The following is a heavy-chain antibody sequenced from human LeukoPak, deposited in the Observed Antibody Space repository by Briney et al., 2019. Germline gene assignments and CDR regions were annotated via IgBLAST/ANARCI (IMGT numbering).Heavy chain of an antibody. Sequence: GGSLRLSCAASGFTGSDYYMTWIRQAPGKGLDWVSYISFSGSTIYYADSVKGRFIISSDTAKNSLYLQMNSLRAEDTAVYYCVRGMGGGVSNFDYWGQGTLVTVSS. D-gene: IGHD3-16*01. CDR2: ISFSGSTI. CDR1: GFTGSDYY. J-gene: IGHJ4*02. V-gene: IGHV3-11*04. CDR3: VRGMGGGVSNFDY.